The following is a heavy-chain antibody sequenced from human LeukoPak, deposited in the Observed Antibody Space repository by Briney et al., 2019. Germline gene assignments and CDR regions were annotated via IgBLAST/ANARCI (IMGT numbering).Heavy chain of an antibody. Sequence: PGGSLRLSCAASGFTFDDHAMHWVRQAPGKGLEWVSGISWNSGSIGYADSVKGRFTISRDNAKNSLYLQMNSLRAEDTALYYCAKGKDDSSGYYFDAFDIWGQGTMVTVSS. V-gene: IGHV3-9*01. CDR2: ISWNSGSI. CDR3: AKGKDDSSGYYFDAFDI. J-gene: IGHJ3*02. CDR1: GFTFDDHA. D-gene: IGHD3-22*01.